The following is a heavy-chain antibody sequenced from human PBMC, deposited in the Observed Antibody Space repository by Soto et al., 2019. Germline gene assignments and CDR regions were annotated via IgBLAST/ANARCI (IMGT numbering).Heavy chain of an antibody. CDR1: GFTFSSYG. Sequence: GGSLRLSCAASGFTFSSYGMHWVRQAPGKGLEWVAVISYDGSNKYYADSVKGRFTISRDNSKNTLYLQMNSLRAEDTAVYYCAKDVYDSSGGPLGLDPWGQGTLVTVSS. CDR2: ISYDGSNK. V-gene: IGHV3-30*18. J-gene: IGHJ5*02. CDR3: AKDVYDSSGGPLGLDP. D-gene: IGHD3-22*01.